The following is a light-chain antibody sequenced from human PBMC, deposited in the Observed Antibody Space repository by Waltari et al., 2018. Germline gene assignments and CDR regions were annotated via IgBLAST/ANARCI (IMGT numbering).Light chain of an antibody. Sequence: DVVVTQSPLSLPITPGQPASMSCRSSQSLVHSDGNTYLSWYQQKPCQPPRLLIYNVSNRDSGVPDRLSGSGAGTDFILRINRVEAEDVGVYSCGQDTHWPPKFGQGTKVEVK. CDR2: NVS. J-gene: IGKJ1*01. V-gene: IGKV2-30*02. CDR3: GQDTHWPPK. CDR1: QSLVHSDGNTY.